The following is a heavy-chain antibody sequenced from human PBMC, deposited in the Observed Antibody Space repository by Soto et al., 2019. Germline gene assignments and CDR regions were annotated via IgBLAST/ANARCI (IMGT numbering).Heavy chain of an antibody. V-gene: IGHV1-3*01. CDR3: AKDPDVANWDIVATNYFDY. CDR2: INAGNGNT. D-gene: IGHD5-12*01. Sequence: GASVKVSCESSGYTLTGYAMHCARQAPEQRLEWMGWINAGNGNTKYSQKFQGRFTISRDNAKNSLYLQMNSLRAEDTAVYYCAKDPDVANWDIVATNYFDYWGQGTLVTVSS. J-gene: IGHJ4*02. CDR1: GYTLTGYA.